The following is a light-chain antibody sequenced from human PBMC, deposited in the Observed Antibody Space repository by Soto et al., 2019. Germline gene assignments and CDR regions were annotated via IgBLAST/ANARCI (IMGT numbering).Light chain of an antibody. CDR1: SSDVGGYNY. J-gene: IGLJ2*01. CDR2: EVS. Sequence: QSALTQPASVSGSPGQSITISCTGTSSDVGGYNYVSWYQQHPGKAPKLMIYEVSKRPSGVSNRFSGSKSGNTASLTISGLQAEDEAAYYCSSYITSTTLVVFGGGTQLTVL. CDR3: SSYITSTTLVV. V-gene: IGLV2-14*01.